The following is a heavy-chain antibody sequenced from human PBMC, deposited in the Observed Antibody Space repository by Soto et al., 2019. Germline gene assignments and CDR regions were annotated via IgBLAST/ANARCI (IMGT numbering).Heavy chain of an antibody. CDR1: RGSFSSSW. D-gene: IGHD2-15*01. CDR2: MNPDGSAI. CDR3: VPGWSPY. V-gene: IGHV3-74*01. Sequence: GGTLGLLCVVSRGSFSSSWMHWARQGPGKGLVWVSRMNPDGSAINYADSVKGRFTTSRDNAKNILYLQMNSLRAEDTALHYCVPGWSPYWG. J-gene: IGHJ4*01.